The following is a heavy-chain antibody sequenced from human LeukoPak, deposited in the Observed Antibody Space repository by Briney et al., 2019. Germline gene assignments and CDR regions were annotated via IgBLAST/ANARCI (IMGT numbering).Heavy chain of an antibody. CDR3: ARQGGSARYFDY. D-gene: IGHD3-16*02. J-gene: IGHJ4*02. Sequence: ASVKVSCKASGYTFTEQYIHWVRQAPGQGLEWMGWINPHRGGTNYAQKFQGRVAMTRDTSISAAYMDLSRLRSDDTAVYYCARQGGSARYFDYWGQGTLVTVSS. V-gene: IGHV1-2*02. CDR1: GYTFTEQY. CDR2: INPHRGGT.